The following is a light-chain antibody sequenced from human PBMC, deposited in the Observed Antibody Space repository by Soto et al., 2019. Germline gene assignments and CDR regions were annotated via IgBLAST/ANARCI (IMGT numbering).Light chain of an antibody. CDR2: EVS. Sequence: QSALTQPPSASGSPGQSVTISCTGTSSDVGGYNYVSWYQQHPGKAPQLMIYEVSKRPSGVPDRFSGSKSGNTASLTVSGLQAEDEADYYCSSYAGSLYVVFGGGTTVTVL. CDR1: SSDVGGYNY. J-gene: IGLJ2*01. CDR3: SSYAGSLYVV. V-gene: IGLV2-8*01.